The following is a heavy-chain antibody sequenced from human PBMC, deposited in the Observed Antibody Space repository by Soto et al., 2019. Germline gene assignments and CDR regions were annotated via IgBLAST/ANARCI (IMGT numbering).Heavy chain of an antibody. CDR2: IWYDGSNK. CDR3: ARDFVAGIAAADH. CDR1: GFTFSSYG. Sequence: QVQLVESGGGVVQPGRSLRLSCAASGFTFSSYGMHWVRQAPGKGLEWVAVIWYDGSNKYYADSVKGRFTISRDNSKNTLYLQMNSLRAEDTAVYYCARDFVAGIAAADHWVQGTLVTVSS. V-gene: IGHV3-33*01. D-gene: IGHD6-13*01. J-gene: IGHJ4*02.